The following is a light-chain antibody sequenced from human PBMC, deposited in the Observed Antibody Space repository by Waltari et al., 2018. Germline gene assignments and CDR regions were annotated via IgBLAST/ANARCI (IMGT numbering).Light chain of an antibody. Sequence: QSALTQPPSASGSPGQSVTISCTGTSSDVGSYNYVSWYQQHPGRAPKLIIFEVSKRPSVIPDRFSGSKSGNTASLTVSGLQAEDEADYYCTSYAISDTLVIGGGTKVTVL. CDR1: SSDVGSYNY. J-gene: IGLJ2*01. CDR2: EVS. V-gene: IGLV2-8*01. CDR3: TSYAISDTLV.